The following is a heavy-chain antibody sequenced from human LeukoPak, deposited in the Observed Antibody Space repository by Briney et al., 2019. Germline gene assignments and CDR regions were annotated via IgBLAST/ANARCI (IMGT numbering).Heavy chain of an antibody. V-gene: IGHV1-2*02. Sequence: ASVKVSCKASGYTFTGDYMHWVRQAPGQGLEWMGWINPRNGDTKYAQKFQGRVTMTRDTSISTTYMDLISLTSDDTAVYYCARGFAEEGTTTGAFDIWGHGTMVTVSS. CDR3: ARGFAEEGTTTGAFDI. D-gene: IGHD1-7*01. CDR2: INPRNGDT. CDR1: GYTFTGDY. J-gene: IGHJ3*02.